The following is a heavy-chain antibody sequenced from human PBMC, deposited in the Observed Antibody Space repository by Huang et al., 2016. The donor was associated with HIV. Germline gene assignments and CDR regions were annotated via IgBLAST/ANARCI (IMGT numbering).Heavy chain of an antibody. D-gene: IGHD1-7*01. CDR1: TFSFGAYG. J-gene: IGHJ6*02. CDR3: ATKTGAMDI. Sequence: VESGGRLVQPGGSIRLSCVGSTFSFGAYGRSWVRKSPEKGLEWVANIKQDESEKYYVESVKGRFNISRDNAKKILFLQMDNVGVEDTATYYCATKTGAMDIWGQGTAVTVS. V-gene: IGHV3-7*01. CDR2: IKQDESEK.